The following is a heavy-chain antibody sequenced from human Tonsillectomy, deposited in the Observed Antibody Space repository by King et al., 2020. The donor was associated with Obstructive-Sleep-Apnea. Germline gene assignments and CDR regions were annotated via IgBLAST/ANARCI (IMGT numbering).Heavy chain of an antibody. Sequence: QLVQSGAEVKKPGASVKVSCKASGYTFTGYYMHWVRQAPGQGLEWMGWINPNSGGTNYAQKFQGWFTMAKDTSISTAYMELSRLGSDDTAVYYCSRCGTYYYDSSGYCWFDPWGQGTLVTVSS. CDR2: INPNSGGT. D-gene: IGHD3-22*01. CDR3: SRCGTYYYDSSGYCWFDP. CDR1: GYTFTGYY. V-gene: IGHV1-2*04. J-gene: IGHJ5*02.